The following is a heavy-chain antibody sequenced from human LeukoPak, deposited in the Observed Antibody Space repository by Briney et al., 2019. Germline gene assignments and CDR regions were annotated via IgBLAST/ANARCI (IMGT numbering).Heavy chain of an antibody. CDR1: GFTFSSYS. J-gene: IGHJ4*02. Sequence: TGGSLRLSCAASGFTFSSYSVNWVRQAPGKGLEWVSSISSSSSYIYYADSVKGRFTISRDNAKNSLYLQMNSLRAEDTAVYYCARLSLAASSRVSNSWGQGTLVTVSS. CDR3: ARLSLAASSRVSNS. D-gene: IGHD6-6*01. V-gene: IGHV3-21*01. CDR2: ISSSSSYI.